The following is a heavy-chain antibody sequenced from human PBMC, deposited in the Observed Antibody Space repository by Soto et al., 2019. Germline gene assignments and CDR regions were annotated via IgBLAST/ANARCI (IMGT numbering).Heavy chain of an antibody. CDR1: GFPFSSYA. D-gene: IGHD5-12*01. V-gene: IGHV3-23*01. J-gene: IGHJ4*02. CDR3: GDSGSDY. CDR2: ISGSGGST. Sequence: GRSLRLSCAASGFPFSSYAVIWVRQAPVKGLEWVSAISGSGGSTYYADSVKGRFNISRDNSKNTLYLQMNSLRAQDTAVYYCGDSGSDYWGQGSLDSVTS.